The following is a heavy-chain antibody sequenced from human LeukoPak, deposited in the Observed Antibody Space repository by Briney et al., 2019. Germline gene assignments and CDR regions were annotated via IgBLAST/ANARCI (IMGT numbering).Heavy chain of an antibody. Sequence: SVKVSCKASGFTFTSSAVQWVRPARGQRLEWIGWIVVGSGNTNYAQKFQERVTITRDMSTSTVYMELSSLRSEDTAVYYCAAEGRPTVVTFRKGAVDLWGQGTMVTVSS. CDR2: IVVGSGNT. D-gene: IGHD4-23*01. J-gene: IGHJ3*01. CDR3: AAEGRPTVVTFRKGAVDL. CDR1: GFTFTSSA. V-gene: IGHV1-58*01.